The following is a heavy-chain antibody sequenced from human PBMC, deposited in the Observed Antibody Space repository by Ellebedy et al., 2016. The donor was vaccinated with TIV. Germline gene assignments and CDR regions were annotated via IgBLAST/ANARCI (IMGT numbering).Heavy chain of an antibody. CDR2: ISNSGNT. V-gene: IGHV4-59*01. CDR1: GGSITPYY. J-gene: IGHJ5*02. Sequence: MPSETLSLTCTVSGGSITPYYLRWIRHHPGKGLDWIGYISNSGNTNYNPSLKSRVTISVDTSKNQFSLKLSSVTAADTAVYSCAGVKGRGWFDPWGQGTLVTVSS. D-gene: IGHD1-26*01. CDR3: AGVKGRGWFDP.